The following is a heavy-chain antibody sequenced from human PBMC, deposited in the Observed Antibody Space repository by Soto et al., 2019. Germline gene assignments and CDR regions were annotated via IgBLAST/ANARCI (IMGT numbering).Heavy chain of an antibody. CDR3: ARAGAGTGY. J-gene: IGHJ4*02. V-gene: IGHV3-48*02. CDR1: GFTFSSYS. Sequence: EVQLVESGEGLVQPGGSLRLSCAASGFTFSSYSMNWVRQAPGKGLEWISYISYSSSSIQYADSVKGRFTISRDNAKNSLYLQMSSLRDEDTAVYYCARAGAGTGYWGQGTLVTVAS. CDR2: ISYSSSSI. D-gene: IGHD3-10*01.